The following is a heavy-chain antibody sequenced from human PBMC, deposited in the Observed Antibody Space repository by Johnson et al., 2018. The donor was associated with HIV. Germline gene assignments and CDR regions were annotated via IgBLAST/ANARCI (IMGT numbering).Heavy chain of an antibody. CDR2: INWNGGST. J-gene: IGHJ3*02. D-gene: IGHD1-26*01. V-gene: IGHV3-20*04. CDR3: ARGVGATTVAAFDI. CDR1: GFTSDDYG. Sequence: QLVESGGGVVRPGGSLRLSCAAAGFTSDDYGMSWVRQAPGKGLEWVSGINWNGGSTGYADSVKGRFTISRDNAKNSLYLEMNSLRAEDTALYYCARGVGATTVAAFDIWGQGTMVTVSS.